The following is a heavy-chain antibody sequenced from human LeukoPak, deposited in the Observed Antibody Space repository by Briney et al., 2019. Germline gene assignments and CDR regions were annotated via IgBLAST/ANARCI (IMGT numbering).Heavy chain of an antibody. CDR2: ISTSGSSR. Sequence: PGGSLRLSCEASGFTFSSYEMNWVRQAPGKGLEWVSYISTSGSSRYYADSVKGRFTISRDNSKNTLYLQMNSLRAEDTAVYYCAKEIYGDSTGGRFQHWGQGTLVTVSS. D-gene: IGHD4-17*01. V-gene: IGHV3-48*03. CDR3: AKEIYGDSTGGRFQH. CDR1: GFTFSSYE. J-gene: IGHJ1*01.